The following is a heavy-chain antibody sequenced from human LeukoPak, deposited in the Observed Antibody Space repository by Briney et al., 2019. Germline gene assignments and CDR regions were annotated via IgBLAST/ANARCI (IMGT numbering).Heavy chain of an antibody. CDR2: IHYGGST. V-gene: IGHV4-61*08. CDR1: GGSISGDYY. Sequence: SETLSLTCTVSGGSISGDYYRTWFRQPPGKGLEWIGFIHYGGSTNYNPSLKSRVTISVDTSKNQFSLKLTSVTAADTAVYYCARDLSLSMVRGIIISGFDPWGQGTLVTVSS. D-gene: IGHD3-10*01. CDR3: ARDLSLSMVRGIIISGFDP. J-gene: IGHJ5*02.